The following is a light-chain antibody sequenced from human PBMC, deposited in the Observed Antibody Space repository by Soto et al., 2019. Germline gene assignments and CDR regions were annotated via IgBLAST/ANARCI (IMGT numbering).Light chain of an antibody. Sequence: QSVLTQPPSASGTPGQRVTISCAGSSFNIGRNPVNWYQQVPGTAPKLLIYTNDQRPSGVPDRFSGSKSGTSASLAISGLQSEDEADYYCAAWDASLNGWVFGGGTKLTVL. CDR2: TND. CDR3: AAWDASLNGWV. V-gene: IGLV1-44*01. J-gene: IGLJ3*02. CDR1: SFNIGRNP.